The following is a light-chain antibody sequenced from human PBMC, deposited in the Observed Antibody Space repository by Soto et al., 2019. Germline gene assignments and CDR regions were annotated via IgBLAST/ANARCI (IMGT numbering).Light chain of an antibody. Sequence: EIVKTQSPATLSVSPGERATLSCRASQSVNIDLAWYQQKPGQAPRLLIYGASTRATGIPAKFSGSGSGTEFTLTISSLQSEDFAVYYCQQYNKWPRTFGQGTKVDIK. V-gene: IGKV3D-15*01. J-gene: IGKJ1*01. CDR3: QQYNKWPRT. CDR1: QSVNID. CDR2: GAS.